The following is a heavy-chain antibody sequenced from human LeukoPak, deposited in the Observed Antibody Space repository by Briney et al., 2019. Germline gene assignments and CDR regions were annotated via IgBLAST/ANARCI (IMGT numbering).Heavy chain of an antibody. CDR1: GYSFTSYW. V-gene: IGHV5-51*01. D-gene: IGHD3-22*01. CDR3: ARNGYYDSSGPTPPFDY. CDR2: IYPGDSDT. Sequence: GESLKISCKGSGYSFTSYWIGWVRQMPGKGPEWMGIIYPGDSDTRYSPSFQGQVTISADKSISTAYLQWSSLKASDTAMYYCARNGYYDSSGPTPPFDYWGQGTLVTVSS. J-gene: IGHJ4*02.